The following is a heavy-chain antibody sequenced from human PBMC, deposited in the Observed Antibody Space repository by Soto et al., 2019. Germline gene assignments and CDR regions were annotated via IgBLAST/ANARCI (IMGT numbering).Heavy chain of an antibody. CDR1: GSSINSSGYY. D-gene: IGHD3-3*02. V-gene: IGHV4-39*01. CDR2: MFYGVST. Sequence: NPSETLSLTCTVSGSSINSSGYYWGWIRQPPGKGLKWIGSMFYGVSTYYNPSLKSRVTVSVDTSKNQFSLNLRSVTAADTAVYYCARLPSRHLVDYWGQGTLVTVSS. J-gene: IGHJ4*02. CDR3: ARLPSRHLVDY.